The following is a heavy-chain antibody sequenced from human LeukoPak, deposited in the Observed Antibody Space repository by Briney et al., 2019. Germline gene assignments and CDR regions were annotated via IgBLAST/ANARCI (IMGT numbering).Heavy chain of an antibody. CDR2: INHSGST. V-gene: IGHV4-34*01. CDR3: ARRFATTKLVYFQH. Sequence: PSETLSLTCAVYGGSFSGYYWSWIRQPPGKGLEWIGEINHSGSTNYNPSLKSRVTISVDTSKNQFSLKLSSVTAADTAVYYCARRFATTKLVYFQHWGQGTLVTVSS. J-gene: IGHJ1*01. D-gene: IGHD1-26*01. CDR1: GGSFSGYY.